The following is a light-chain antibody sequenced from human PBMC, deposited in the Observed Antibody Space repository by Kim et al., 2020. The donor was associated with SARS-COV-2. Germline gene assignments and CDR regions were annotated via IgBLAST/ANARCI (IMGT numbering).Light chain of an antibody. CDR3: TSYAGGSTYV. J-gene: IGLJ1*01. CDR1: SSDVGGYNY. V-gene: IGLV2-14*03. CDR2: DVN. Sequence: GQAITIACTGTSSDVGGYNYVSWYQQHPGKAPKLMIYDVNYRPSGVSNRFSGSKSGSTASLTISELQADDEADYYCTSYAGGSTYVFGTGTKVTVL.